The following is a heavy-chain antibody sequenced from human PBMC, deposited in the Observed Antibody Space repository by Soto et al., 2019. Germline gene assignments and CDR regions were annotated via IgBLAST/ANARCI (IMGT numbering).Heavy chain of an antibody. Sequence: PSETLSLTCTVSGGSISSGGYYWSWIRQHPGKGLEWIGYIYYSGSTYYNPSLKSRVTVSVDTSKNQFSLKLSSVTAADTAVYYCAREQSPEDYYGMDVWGQGTTVTVSS. V-gene: IGHV4-31*03. CDR3: AREQSPEDYYGMDV. CDR1: GGSISSGGYY. D-gene: IGHD4-4*01. J-gene: IGHJ6*02. CDR2: IYYSGST.